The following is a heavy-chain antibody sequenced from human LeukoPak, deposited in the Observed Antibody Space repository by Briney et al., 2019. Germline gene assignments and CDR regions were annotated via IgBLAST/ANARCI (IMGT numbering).Heavy chain of an antibody. D-gene: IGHD4-17*01. Sequence: SETLSLTCAVSGGSISSNSYYWGWIRQPPGKGLEWIGSIYYSGSTYYNPSLKSRVTISVDTSKNQFSLKLSSVTAADTAVYYCARGLYGDYVFDYWGQGTLVTVSS. CDR3: ARGLYGDYVFDY. CDR2: IYYSGST. CDR1: GGSISSNSYY. J-gene: IGHJ4*02. V-gene: IGHV4-39*01.